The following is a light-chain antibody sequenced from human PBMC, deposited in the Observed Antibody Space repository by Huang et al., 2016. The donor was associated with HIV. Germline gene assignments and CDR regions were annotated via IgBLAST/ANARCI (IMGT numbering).Light chain of an antibody. J-gene: IGKJ5*01. Sequence: DVVLTQSPLSLPVTLGQPASISCWSSQSLIYSDGNTYLSWFQQSPGQSPRRLIYKISNRDSGVPDIFSGSGSGSDFTLKISKVEAEDVAVYYCMQGTHWPPITFGQGTRLEI. CDR2: KIS. CDR1: QSLIYSDGNTY. CDR3: MQGTHWPPIT. V-gene: IGKV2-30*01.